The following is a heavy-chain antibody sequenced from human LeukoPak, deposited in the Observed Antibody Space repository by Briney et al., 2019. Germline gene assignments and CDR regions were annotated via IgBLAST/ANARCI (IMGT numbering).Heavy chain of an antibody. J-gene: IGHJ5*02. CDR2: IGGRGGST. D-gene: IGHD3-16*01. CDR3: GKEGGA. V-gene: IGHV3-23*01. CDR1: GFRFSDFT. Sequence: PGGSLRLSCAASGFRFSDFTMTWVRQAPGKGPERVSAIGGRGGSTYYADSLGGRFTISRDNSKDMVYLQMNSLKVEDTATYYCGKEGGAWGQGTKVTVSS.